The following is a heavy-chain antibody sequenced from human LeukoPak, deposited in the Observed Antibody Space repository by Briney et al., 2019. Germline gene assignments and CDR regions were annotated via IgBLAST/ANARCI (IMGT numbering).Heavy chain of an antibody. Sequence: SETLSLTCTVSGGSISSYYWSWIRQLPGKGLEWIGYIYASGSTNYNPSLKSRVTISIDTSKNQFSLSLSSVTAADTAVYYCARRGTWQGYDYWGQGTLVTVSS. D-gene: IGHD5-12*01. J-gene: IGHJ4*02. CDR1: GGSISSYY. V-gene: IGHV4-4*09. CDR3: ARRGTWQGYDY. CDR2: IYASGST.